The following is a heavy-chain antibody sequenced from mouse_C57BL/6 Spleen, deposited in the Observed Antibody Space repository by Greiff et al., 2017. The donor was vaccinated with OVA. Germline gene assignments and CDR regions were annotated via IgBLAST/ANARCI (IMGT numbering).Heavy chain of an antibody. J-gene: IGHJ4*01. V-gene: IGHV5-12*01. CDR2: ISNAGGST. CDR3: PVGSRVCYYAMDY. D-gene: IGHD1-1*01. Sequence: EVQRVESGGGLVQPGGSLKLSCAASGFTFSDYYMYWVRQTPEKRLEWVAYISNAGGSTYYPDTVKGRFTISKDNAKNTLYLQMSRLKSEDTAMYYCPVGSRVCYYAMDYWGKGTSVTVAS. CDR1: GFTFSDYY.